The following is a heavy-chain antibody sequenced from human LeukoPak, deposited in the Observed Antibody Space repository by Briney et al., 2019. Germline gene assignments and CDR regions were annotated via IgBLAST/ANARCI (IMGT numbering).Heavy chain of an antibody. J-gene: IGHJ4*02. CDR3: ARVAAAFFDN. CDR1: GFTFSTYV. CDR2: TSHDGRNK. D-gene: IGHD6-13*01. V-gene: IGHV3-30*03. Sequence: GGSLRLSCAASGFTFSTYVMNWVRQAPGKGLEWVAVTSHDGRNKYYADSVKGRFTIPRDSSKNTLYLQMTRLRPEDTAVYYCARVAAAFFDNWGQGTLVTVSS.